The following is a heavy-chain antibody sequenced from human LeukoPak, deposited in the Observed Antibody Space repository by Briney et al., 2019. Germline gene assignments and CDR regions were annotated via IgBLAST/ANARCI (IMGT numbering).Heavy chain of an antibody. J-gene: IGHJ4*02. CDR3: AKQGRDIVGATSAHFDY. V-gene: IGHV1-46*01. D-gene: IGHD1-26*01. Sequence: ASVKVSCKASGYTFTGYYMHWVRQAPGQGLEWMGIINPSGGSTSYAQKFQGRVTMTRDTSTSTVYMELSSLRSEDTAVYYCAKQGRDIVGATSAHFDYWGQGTLVTVSS. CDR1: GYTFTGYY. CDR2: INPSGGST.